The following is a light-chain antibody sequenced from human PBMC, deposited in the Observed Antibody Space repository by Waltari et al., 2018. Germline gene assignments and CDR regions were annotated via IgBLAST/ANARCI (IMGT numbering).Light chain of an antibody. CDR1: QSVSSSY. CDR3: QQYGSSPPYT. Sequence: EIVLTQSPGTLSLSPGERATLSCRASQSVSSSYLAWYQQKPGQAPRLLICGASSRATGITDRFSGSGSGTDFTLTISRLEPEDFAVYYCQQYGSSPPYTFGQGTKLEIK. V-gene: IGKV3-20*01. CDR2: GAS. J-gene: IGKJ2*01.